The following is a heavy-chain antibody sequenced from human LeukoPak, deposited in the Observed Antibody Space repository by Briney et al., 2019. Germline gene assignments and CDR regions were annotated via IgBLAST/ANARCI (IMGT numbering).Heavy chain of an antibody. V-gene: IGHV4-34*01. CDR1: GGSFSGYY. CDR3: ARVSPPIGHGCYFDY. Sequence: SETLSLTCAVYGGSFSGYYWSWIRQPPGKGLEWIGEINHSGSTNYNPSLKSRVTISVDTSKNQFSLKLGSVTAADTAVYYCARVSPPIGHGCYFDYWGQGTLVTVSS. J-gene: IGHJ4*02. D-gene: IGHD3-10*01. CDR2: INHSGST.